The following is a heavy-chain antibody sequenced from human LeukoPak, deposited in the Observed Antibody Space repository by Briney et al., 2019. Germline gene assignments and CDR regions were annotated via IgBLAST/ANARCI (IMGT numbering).Heavy chain of an antibody. CDR2: ISYDGSNK. V-gene: IGHV3-30*18. D-gene: IGHD3-16*02. Sequence: GGSLRLSCAASGFTFSSYGMHWVRQAPGKGLEWVAVISYDGSNKSYADSVKGRFTISRDNSKNTLYLQMNSLRAEDTAVYYCAKDRYDYIWGSYPMAPDYWGQGTLVTVSS. J-gene: IGHJ4*02. CDR1: GFTFSSYG. CDR3: AKDRYDYIWGSYPMAPDY.